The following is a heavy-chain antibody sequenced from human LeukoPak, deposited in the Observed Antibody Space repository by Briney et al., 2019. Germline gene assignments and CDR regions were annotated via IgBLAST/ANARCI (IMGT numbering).Heavy chain of an antibody. CDR2: IYHSGST. J-gene: IGHJ4*02. Sequence: SETLSLTCAVSGYSISSGYYWGWIRQPPGKGLEWIGSIYHSGSTYYNPSLKSRVTISVDTSKNQFSLKLSSVTAADTAVYYCARDHGEMATGRVDYWGQGTLVTVSS. V-gene: IGHV4-38-2*02. D-gene: IGHD5-24*01. CDR1: GYSISSGYY. CDR3: ARDHGEMATGRVDY.